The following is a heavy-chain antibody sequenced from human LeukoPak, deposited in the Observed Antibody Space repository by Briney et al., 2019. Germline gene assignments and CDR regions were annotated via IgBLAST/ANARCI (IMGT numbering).Heavy chain of an antibody. CDR1: GDSVSSNSAS. D-gene: IGHD3-22*01. Sequence: SQTLSLTCAISGDSVSSNSASWTWIRQSPSRGLEWLGRTYYRSKWYNDYALSVKSRIIINPDTSENQFSLQLNSVTPEDTAVYYCAREAPDEYYESRVPDAFDVWGQGTMVTVSS. CDR3: AREAPDEYYESRVPDAFDV. V-gene: IGHV6-1*01. J-gene: IGHJ3*01. CDR2: TYYRSKWYN.